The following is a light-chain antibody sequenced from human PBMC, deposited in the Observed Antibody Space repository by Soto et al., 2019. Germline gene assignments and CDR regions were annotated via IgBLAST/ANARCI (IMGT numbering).Light chain of an antibody. V-gene: IGKV3-11*01. Sequence: EIVLTQSPATLSLYQGERATLSCRASQSVSSYFAWYQQTPGQAPTLLIYDASNRATGIPARFSGSGSGTDFTLTISSLEPEDFAVYYCQQLSNWPRITFAQGTRLEIK. CDR3: QQLSNWPRIT. CDR2: DAS. J-gene: IGKJ5*01. CDR1: QSVSSY.